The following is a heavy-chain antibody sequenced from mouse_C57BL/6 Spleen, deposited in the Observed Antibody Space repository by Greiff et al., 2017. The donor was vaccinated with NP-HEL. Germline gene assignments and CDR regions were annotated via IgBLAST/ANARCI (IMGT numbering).Heavy chain of an antibody. CDR1: GFTFSDYG. V-gene: IGHV5-17*01. Sequence: DVHLVESGGGLVKPGGSLKLSCAASGFTFSDYGMHWVRQAPEKGLEWVAYISSGSSTIYYADTVKGRFTISRDNAKNTLFLQMTSLRSEDTAMYYCARRRGLFYFDYWGQGTTLTVSS. CDR2: ISSGSSTI. D-gene: IGHD3-3*01. CDR3: ARRRGLFYFDY. J-gene: IGHJ2*01.